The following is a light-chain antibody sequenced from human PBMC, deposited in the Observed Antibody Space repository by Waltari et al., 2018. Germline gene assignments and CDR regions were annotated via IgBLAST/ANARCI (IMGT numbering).Light chain of an antibody. J-gene: IGKJ1*01. CDR1: QSIGIY. Sequence: IVLTPSPGSLSLSPGERPTLSCRASQSIGIYLAWYQQKSGQAPRLLIYHASSRATGIPDRFSGSGSGTDFSLTISRLEPEDFAVYYCQNYERLPATFGEGTKVEIK. CDR2: HAS. V-gene: IGKV3-20*01. CDR3: QNYERLPAT.